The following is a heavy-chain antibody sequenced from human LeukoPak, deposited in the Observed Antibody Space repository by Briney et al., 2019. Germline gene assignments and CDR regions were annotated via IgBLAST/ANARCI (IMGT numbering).Heavy chain of an antibody. V-gene: IGHV5-51*01. CDR1: GYRFTNYW. D-gene: IGHD5-12*01. CDR2: IYPGDSDT. Sequence: GESLKISCKGSGYRFTNYWIGWVRQMPGKGLEWMGIIYPGDSDTRYSPSFQGQVTISADKSITTAYLQWSSLKASDTAMYYCVRHRSGYDRTAFDYWGQGTLVTVSS. J-gene: IGHJ4*02. CDR3: VRHRSGYDRTAFDY.